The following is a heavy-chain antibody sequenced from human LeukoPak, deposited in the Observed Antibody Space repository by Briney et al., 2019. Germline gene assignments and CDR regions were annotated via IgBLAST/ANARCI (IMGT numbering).Heavy chain of an antibody. CDR2: LNLSGST. V-gene: IGHV4-34*01. Sequence: SGTLSLTCAVYGGSFSGYYWSWIRQPPEKGLEWIGDLNLSGSTNYNPSLKSRVIISVDTSKNQFSLKLTSVTAADTAVYYCARGLGYGGNSDWFDPWGQGTLVTVSS. D-gene: IGHD4-23*01. CDR3: ARGLGYGGNSDWFDP. J-gene: IGHJ5*02. CDR1: GGSFSGYY.